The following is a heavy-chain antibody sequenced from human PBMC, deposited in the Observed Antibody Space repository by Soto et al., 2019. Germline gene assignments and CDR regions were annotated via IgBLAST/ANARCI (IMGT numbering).Heavy chain of an antibody. Sequence: QVQLVESGGGVVQPGRSLRLSCAASGFTFSSYAMHWVRQAPGKGLEWVAVISYDGSNKYYADSVKGRFTISRDNSKYTLYLQMNSLRAEATAVYYCARDHVVVAATFRASYYGMDVWGQGTTVTVSS. V-gene: IGHV3-30-3*01. CDR3: ARDHVVVAATFRASYYGMDV. CDR1: GFTFSSYA. CDR2: ISYDGSNK. D-gene: IGHD2-15*01. J-gene: IGHJ6*02.